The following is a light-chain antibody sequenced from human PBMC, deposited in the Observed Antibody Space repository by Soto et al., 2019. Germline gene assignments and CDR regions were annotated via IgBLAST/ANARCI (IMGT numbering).Light chain of an antibody. Sequence: QSVLTQPPSASGSPGQSVTISCTGTSSDVGAYNRVSWYQHHPGKAPKLMIYEVSKRPSGVPDRFSGSKSGNTAPLTVSGLQAEDEADYYCTSYVGSSNVNWVFGGGTKLTVL. J-gene: IGLJ3*02. CDR2: EVS. CDR3: TSYVGSSNVNWV. V-gene: IGLV2-8*01. CDR1: SSDVGAYNR.